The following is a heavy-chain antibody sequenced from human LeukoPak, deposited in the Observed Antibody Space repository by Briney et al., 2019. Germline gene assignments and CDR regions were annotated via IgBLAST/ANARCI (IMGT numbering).Heavy chain of an antibody. D-gene: IGHD5-18*01. CDR3: ARARGYTSVGNY. J-gene: IGHJ4*02. Sequence: GGSLRLSCAASGFTFTSYGMHWVRQAPGKGLEWVSFIRYDGSNKYYADSVKGRFTISRDNAKNSLYLQMNSLRAEDTAVYYCARARGYTSVGNYWGQGTLVTVSS. V-gene: IGHV3-30*02. CDR1: GFTFTSYG. CDR2: IRYDGSNK.